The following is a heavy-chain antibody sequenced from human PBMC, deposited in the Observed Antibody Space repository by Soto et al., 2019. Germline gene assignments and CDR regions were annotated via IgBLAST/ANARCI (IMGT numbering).Heavy chain of an antibody. J-gene: IGHJ6*02. Sequence: QVQLVESGGGVVQPGRSLRLSCAASGFTFSSYGMHWVRQAPGKGLEWVAVISYDGSNKYYADSVKGRFTISRDNSKNTLYLQMNSLRAGDTAVYYCWFGRDYGMDVWGQGTTVTVSS. V-gene: IGHV3-30*03. D-gene: IGHD3-10*01. CDR2: ISYDGSNK. CDR3: WFGRDYGMDV. CDR1: GFTFSSYG.